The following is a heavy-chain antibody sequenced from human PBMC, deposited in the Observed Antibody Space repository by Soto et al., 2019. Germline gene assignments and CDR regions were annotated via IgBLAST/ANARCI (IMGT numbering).Heavy chain of an antibody. V-gene: IGHV3-23*01. D-gene: IGHD3-16*01. CDR2: ISGSGGRT. CDR3: AKGGYYSLFDI. CDR1: GFPFSYA. Sequence: EMQLLESGGGLVQPGGSLRLSCVASGFPFSYAMSWVRQTPGKGLEWVSGISGSGGRTYYADSVKGRFTISRDNSNNTLSLQMHILRVEDTAVYFCAKGGYYSLFDIWGQGTVVTVSA. J-gene: IGHJ3*02.